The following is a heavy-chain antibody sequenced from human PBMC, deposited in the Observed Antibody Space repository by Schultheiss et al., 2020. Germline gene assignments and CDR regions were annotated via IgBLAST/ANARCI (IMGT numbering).Heavy chain of an antibody. CDR2: INPSGGST. CDR1: GYTFTSYY. J-gene: IGHJ4*02. D-gene: IGHD5-24*01. V-gene: IGHV1-46*01. Sequence: ASVKVSCKASGYTFTSYYMHWVRQAPGQGLEWMGIINPSGGSTSYAQKFQGRVTMTRDTSTSTAYMELRSLRDDDTAVYYCAREYDGYGDFHDWGQGTLVTVSS. CDR3: AREYDGYGDFHD.